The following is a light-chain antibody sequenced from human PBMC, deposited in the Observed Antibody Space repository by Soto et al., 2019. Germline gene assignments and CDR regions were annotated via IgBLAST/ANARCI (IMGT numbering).Light chain of an antibody. Sequence: DIPMTQSPSSVSASVGDRVTITCRASQGVSTWLAWYQQKPGKAPNLLIYTASSLQSGVSSRFNGSGSGTDFTLTISSLQPEDFATYYCQQTTAFHLTFGGGTKVEI. J-gene: IGKJ4*01. CDR2: TAS. CDR1: QGVSTW. V-gene: IGKV1D-12*01. CDR3: QQTTAFHLT.